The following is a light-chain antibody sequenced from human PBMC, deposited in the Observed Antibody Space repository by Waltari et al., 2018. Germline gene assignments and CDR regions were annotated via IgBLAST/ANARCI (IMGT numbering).Light chain of an antibody. V-gene: IGKV1-39*01. CDR3: QQSYSTPEYT. CDR1: QSISSY. J-gene: IGKJ2*01. Sequence: DIQMTQSPSSLSASVGDRVTITCRASQSISSYLNWYQQKPGKAPKLLFYAASSLQSWVPSRFSGSGSGTDFTLTISSLQPEDFATYYCQQSYSTPEYTFGQGTKLEIK. CDR2: AAS.